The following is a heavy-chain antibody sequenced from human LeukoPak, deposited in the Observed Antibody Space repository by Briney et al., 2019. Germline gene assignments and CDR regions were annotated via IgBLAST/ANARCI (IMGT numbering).Heavy chain of an antibody. CDR3: AKDTAMVRYCYFDL. V-gene: IGHV3-53*01. J-gene: IGHJ2*01. CDR2: IYSGGST. D-gene: IGHD5-18*01. Sequence: GGSLRLSCAASGFTVSSNYMSWVRQAPGKGLEWVSVIYSGGSTYYADSVKGRFTISRDNSKNTLYLQMNSLRAEDTAVYYCAKDTAMVRYCYFDLWGRGTLVTVSS. CDR1: GFTVSSNY.